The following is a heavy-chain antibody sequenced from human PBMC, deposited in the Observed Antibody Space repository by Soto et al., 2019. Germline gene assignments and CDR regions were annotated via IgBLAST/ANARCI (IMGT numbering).Heavy chain of an antibody. CDR2: INPIGGST. CDR1: GYDFTSHY. CDR3: ARGFYDFGVP. V-gene: IGHV1-46*01. D-gene: IGHD3-3*01. Sequence: ASLKVSCKASGYDFTSHYMHWVRQAPGQGLEWMGIINPIGGSTNYAQKFQGRVTMTRDTSTSTVYMELSSLRSEDTAVYYCARGFYDFGVPWGQGTLVTVSS. J-gene: IGHJ5*02.